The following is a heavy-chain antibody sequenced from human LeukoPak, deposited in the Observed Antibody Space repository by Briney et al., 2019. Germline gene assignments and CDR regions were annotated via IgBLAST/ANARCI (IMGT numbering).Heavy chain of an antibody. CDR2: IYNIVNT. CDR1: GDSVSSGGYY. Sequence: SETLSLTCTVSGDSVSSGGYYWSWIRQPPGKGLEWIGYIYNIVNTNYNPSLKSRVTISVDTSKNQFSLKLSSVTAADTAVYYCARGTKTRELPCYFDYWGQGTLVTVSS. J-gene: IGHJ4*02. D-gene: IGHD3-10*01. CDR3: ARGTKTRELPCYFDY. V-gene: IGHV4-61*08.